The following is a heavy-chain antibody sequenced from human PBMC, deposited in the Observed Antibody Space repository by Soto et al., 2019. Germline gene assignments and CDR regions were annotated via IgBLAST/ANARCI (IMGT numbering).Heavy chain of an antibody. CDR2: ISSGSDTI. J-gene: IGHJ4*02. V-gene: IGHV3-48*01. CDR3: TRGQYGAGGFFDY. CDR1: GFTFSTYS. Sequence: GGSLRLSCAASGFTFSTYSMNWVRQAPWKGLEWVSYISSGSDTIYYADSVKGRFTISRDDAENSLYLQVDSLRGEDTAVYYCTRGQYGAGGFFDYWGQGTLVTVS. D-gene: IGHD3-10*01.